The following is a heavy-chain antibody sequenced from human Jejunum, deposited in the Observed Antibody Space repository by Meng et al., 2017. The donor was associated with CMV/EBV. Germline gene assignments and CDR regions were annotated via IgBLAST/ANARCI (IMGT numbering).Heavy chain of an antibody. CDR1: GVSFSAIN. Sequence: SGVSFSAINMNGDRRAPGKGLEWVASINSTGSYIYYADSLKGRFTISRDNAKNLLYLQMNSLRAEDTAVYYCANQLPWNYYYGMDLWGQGTTVTVSS. V-gene: IGHV3-21*06. D-gene: IGHD1-1*01. CDR3: ANQLPWNYYYGMDL. CDR2: INSTGSYI. J-gene: IGHJ6*02.